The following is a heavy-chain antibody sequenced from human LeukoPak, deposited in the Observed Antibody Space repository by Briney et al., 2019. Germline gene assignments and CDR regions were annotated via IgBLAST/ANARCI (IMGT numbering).Heavy chain of an antibody. D-gene: IGHD2-21*02. J-gene: IGHJ3*02. V-gene: IGHV4-39*07. CDR3: AGAYCGGDCYSGRTFDI. CDR1: GGSISSYSYY. Sequence: PSETLSLTCTVSGGSISSYSYYWGWIRQPPGKGLEWIGSMYHNGSTYYNPSLKSRVTISVDKSKNQFSLRLSSVTAADTAVYYCAGAYCGGDCYSGRTFDIWGQGTMVTVSS. CDR2: MYHNGST.